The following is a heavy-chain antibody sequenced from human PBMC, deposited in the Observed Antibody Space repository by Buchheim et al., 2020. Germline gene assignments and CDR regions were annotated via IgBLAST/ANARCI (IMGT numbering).Heavy chain of an antibody. Sequence: QVQLAESGGGVVQPGRSLRLSCAASGFQFNTCAMHWVRQAPGKGLEWVAVISYDGSNKYYADSVKGRFTISRDNSKNTLYLQMNSLRAEDTAVYYCAKAMDLSGTTFSFLDYWGQGTL. CDR1: GFQFNTCA. V-gene: IGHV3-30*18. J-gene: IGHJ4*02. D-gene: IGHD1-1*01. CDR2: ISYDGSNK. CDR3: AKAMDLSGTTFSFLDY.